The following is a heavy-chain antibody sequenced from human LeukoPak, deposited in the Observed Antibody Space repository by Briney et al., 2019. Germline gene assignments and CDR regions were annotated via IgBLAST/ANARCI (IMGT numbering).Heavy chain of an antibody. CDR2: ISYDGSNK. V-gene: IGHV3-30-3*01. CDR3: ARDPTRWGYTYYFDY. D-gene: IGHD5-24*01. CDR1: GFTFSSYA. Sequence: GGSLRLSCAASGFTFSSYAMHWVRQAPGKGLEWVAVISYDGSNKYYADSVEDRFTISRDNSKNTLYLQMNSLRAEDTAVYYCARDPTRWGYTYYFDYWGQGTLVTVSS. J-gene: IGHJ4*02.